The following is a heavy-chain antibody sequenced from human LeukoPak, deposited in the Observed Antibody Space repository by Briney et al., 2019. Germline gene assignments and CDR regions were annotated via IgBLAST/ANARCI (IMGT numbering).Heavy chain of an antibody. D-gene: IGHD3-9*01. J-gene: IGHJ3*02. CDR2: IYYSGST. V-gene: IGHV4-59*12. CDR1: GGSISSYY. CDR3: ARDVGDYDNPGAFDI. Sequence: SETLSLTCTVSGGSISSYYWSWIRQPPGKGLEWIGYIYYSGSTNYNPSLKSRVTISVDTSKNQFSLKLSSVTAADTAVYYCARDVGDYDNPGAFDIWGQGTMVTVSS.